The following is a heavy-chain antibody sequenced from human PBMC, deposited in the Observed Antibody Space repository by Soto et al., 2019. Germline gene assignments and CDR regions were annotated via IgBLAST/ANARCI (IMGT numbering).Heavy chain of an antibody. J-gene: IGHJ4*01. CDR1: GLTFSKFR. CDR2: VMGDGTTT. Sequence: GGSLRLSCAVSGLTFSKFRMHWVRQAPGKGLVWVSYVMGDGTTTDYADSVKGRFTISRDNAKNTVFLQMNSLRAEDTAVYYSAPLNSFEDDFWGHGTLVTVSS. V-gene: IGHV3-74*01. CDR3: APLNSFEDDF. D-gene: IGHD2-15*01.